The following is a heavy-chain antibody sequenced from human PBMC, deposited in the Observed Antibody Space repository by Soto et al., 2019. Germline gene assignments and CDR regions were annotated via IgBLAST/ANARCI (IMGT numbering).Heavy chain of an antibody. CDR2: INHSGST. D-gene: IGHD5-12*01. J-gene: IGHJ5*02. CDR3: ARGTIYVDKNGAFDP. Sequence: SETLSLTCAVYGGSFSTYYWSWIRQPPGKGLEWIGEINHSGSTNYNPSLKSRVTISVDTSKNQFSLKVSSVTAADTAVYYCARGTIYVDKNGAFDPWGQGTLVTVSS. V-gene: IGHV4-34*01. CDR1: GGSFSTYY.